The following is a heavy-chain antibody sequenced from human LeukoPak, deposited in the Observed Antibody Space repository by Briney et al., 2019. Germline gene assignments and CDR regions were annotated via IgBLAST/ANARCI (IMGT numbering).Heavy chain of an antibody. Sequence: PGGSLRLSCAASGFTFSSYWMHWVRQAPGKGLVWVSRIHRDGSSTNYADSVKGRVTISRDNATNTLYLQINSLRAEDTAVYYCASEVLHVNYDFWSGYPCAWGQGTMVTVSS. V-gene: IGHV3-74*01. CDR2: IHRDGSST. CDR1: GFTFSSYW. D-gene: IGHD3-3*01. J-gene: IGHJ3*01. CDR3: ASEVLHVNYDFWSGYPCA.